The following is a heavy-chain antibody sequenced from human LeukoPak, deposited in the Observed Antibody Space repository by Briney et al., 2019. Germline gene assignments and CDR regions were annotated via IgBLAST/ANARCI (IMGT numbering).Heavy chain of an antibody. V-gene: IGHV1-18*01. J-gene: IGHJ4*02. CDR2: INTYNGGA. CDR1: GYKFTTFA. CDR3: ARLQELGHRDPDS. D-gene: IGHD6-13*01. Sequence: ASVKVSCKASGYKFTTFAISWVRQAPGQGLEWMGGINTYNGGAKYAQNFQGRVTMTTDTSTTTAYMELRRLTPDDTAMYYCARLQELGHRDPDSWGQGTLVTASS.